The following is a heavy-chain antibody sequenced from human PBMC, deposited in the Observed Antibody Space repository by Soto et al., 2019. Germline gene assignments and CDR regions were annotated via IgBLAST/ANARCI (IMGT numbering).Heavy chain of an antibody. CDR3: ARRYGSFFDI. CDR1: GGSISSYY. Sequence: LEILSLTCTVSGGSISSYYWSWIRQPPGKGLEWIGYIYYSGSTNYNPSLKSRVTISVDTSKNQFSLKLSSVTAADTAVYYCARRYGSFFDIWGQGTMVTVSS. D-gene: IGHD3-10*01. J-gene: IGHJ3*02. CDR2: IYYSGST. V-gene: IGHV4-59*08.